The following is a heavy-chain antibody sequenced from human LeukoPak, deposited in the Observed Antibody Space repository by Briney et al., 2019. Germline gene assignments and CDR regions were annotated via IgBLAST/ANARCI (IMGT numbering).Heavy chain of an antibody. V-gene: IGHV3-21*04. CDR3: VRGPRYYDDSGFHYGVFDI. J-gene: IGHJ3*02. D-gene: IGHD3-22*01. CDR1: GFTFSSYN. Sequence: PGGSLRLSCAASGFTFSSYNMNWVRQAPGKGLEWVSSITSGSSYIYYADSVKGRFTISRDNSKNTLSLQMNSLTADDTAVYYCVRGPRYYDDSGFHYGVFDIWGQGTLVTVSS. CDR2: ITSGSSYI.